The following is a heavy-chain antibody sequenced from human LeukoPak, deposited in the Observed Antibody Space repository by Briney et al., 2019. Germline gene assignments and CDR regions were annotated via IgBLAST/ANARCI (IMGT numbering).Heavy chain of an antibody. CDR3: ARSKLGDAFDI. J-gene: IGHJ3*02. Sequence: ASVKVSCKASGYSFTNYDINWVRQATGQGLEWMGWINPNSGGTNYAQKFQGRVTMTRDTSISTAYMELSRLRSDDTAVYYCARSKLGDAFDIWGQGTMVTVSS. D-gene: IGHD7-27*01. V-gene: IGHV1-2*02. CDR1: GYSFTNYD. CDR2: INPNSGGT.